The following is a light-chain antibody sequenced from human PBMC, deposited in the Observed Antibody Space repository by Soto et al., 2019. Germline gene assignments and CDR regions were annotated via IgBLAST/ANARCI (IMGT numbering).Light chain of an antibody. CDR3: QQSYSTPPYT. V-gene: IGKV1-39*01. CDR1: QSISSY. J-gene: IGKJ2*01. Sequence: DIQMTQSPSSLSASVGDRVTITGRASQSISSYLNWYQQKPGKAPKLLIYAASSLQSGVPSMFSGSGSGTDFTLTISSLQPEDFATYYWQQSYSTPPYTFGQGTKLEIK. CDR2: AAS.